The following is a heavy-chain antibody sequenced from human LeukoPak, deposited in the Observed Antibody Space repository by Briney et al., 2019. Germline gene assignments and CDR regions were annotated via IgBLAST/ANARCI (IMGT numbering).Heavy chain of an antibody. D-gene: IGHD6-25*01. CDR3: AGVLRGGYY. Sequence: ASETLSLTCAVYGGSFSGYYWSWIRQPPGKGLEWIGEINHGGTNNYKPCLKSRVTISVDTSKNQFSLKLSSVTAADTAVYYCAGVLRGGYYWGQGTLVPVTA. J-gene: IGHJ4*02. V-gene: IGHV4-34*01. CDR2: INHGGTN. CDR1: GGSFSGYY.